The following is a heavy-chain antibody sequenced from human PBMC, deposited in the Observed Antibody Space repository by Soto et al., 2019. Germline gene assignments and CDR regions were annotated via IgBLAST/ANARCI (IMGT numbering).Heavy chain of an antibody. Sequence: GGSLRLSCAASGFTFSSYAMSWVRQAPGKGLEWVSAISGSGGSTYYADSVKGRFTISRDNSKNTLYLQMNSLRAEDTAVYYCARDRFTGYSSLDLTMDVWGQGTTVTVSS. CDR1: GFTFSSYA. D-gene: IGHD6-13*01. CDR2: ISGSGGST. J-gene: IGHJ6*02. V-gene: IGHV3-23*01. CDR3: ARDRFTGYSSLDLTMDV.